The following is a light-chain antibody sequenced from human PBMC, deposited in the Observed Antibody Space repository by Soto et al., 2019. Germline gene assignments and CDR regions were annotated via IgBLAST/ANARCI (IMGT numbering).Light chain of an antibody. CDR3: ATWDDSLKRVV. CDR2: LNN. J-gene: IGLJ2*01. Sequence: QSVLTQPPSASGTPGQRVTISCSGSSSNIGSETVNWYQHLPGTAPKLLIYLNNQRPSGVPDRFSGSKSDTSASLAISGLQSGDEADYYCATWDDSLKRVVFGGGTKLTVL. V-gene: IGLV1-44*01. CDR1: SSNIGSET.